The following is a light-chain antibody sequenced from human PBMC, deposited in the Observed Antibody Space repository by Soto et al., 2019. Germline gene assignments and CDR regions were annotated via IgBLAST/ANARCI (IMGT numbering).Light chain of an antibody. J-gene: IGLJ1*01. CDR1: SSNIGSNN. V-gene: IGLV1-47*02. CDR3: AAWDDNLNAYV. Sequence: QSVLTQPPSASATPGQRVTISCSGSSSNIGSNNVEWYQHLPGTAPKLLIYLGDQRASGVSDRFSGSKSGTSASLAINGLRSDDEADYYCAAWDDNLNAYVFGSGTKLTVL. CDR2: LGD.